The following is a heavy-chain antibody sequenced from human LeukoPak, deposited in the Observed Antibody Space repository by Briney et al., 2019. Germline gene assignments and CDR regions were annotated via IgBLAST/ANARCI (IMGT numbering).Heavy chain of an antibody. J-gene: IGHJ4*02. CDR3: ARPGYGSGSYYYY. Sequence: GGSLRLSCAASGFTFSSYWMHWVRQAPGKGLVRVSRINSDGSSTSYADSVKGRFTISRDNAKNTLYLQMNSLRAEDTAVYYCARPGYGSGSYYYYWGQGTLVTVSS. CDR1: GFTFSSYW. CDR2: INSDGSST. V-gene: IGHV3-74*01. D-gene: IGHD3-10*01.